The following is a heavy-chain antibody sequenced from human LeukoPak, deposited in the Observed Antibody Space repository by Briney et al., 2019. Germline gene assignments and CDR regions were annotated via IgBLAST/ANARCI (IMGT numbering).Heavy chain of an antibody. V-gene: IGHV1-2*02. Sequence: ASVKVSRKASGYTFTGYYMHWVRQAPGQGLEWMGWINPNSGGTNYAQKFQGRVTMTRDTSISTAYMELSRLRSDDTAVYYCARAGYSSSSAEYFQHWGQGTLVTVSS. CDR1: GYTFTGYY. D-gene: IGHD6-6*01. J-gene: IGHJ1*01. CDR3: ARAGYSSSSAEYFQH. CDR2: INPNSGGT.